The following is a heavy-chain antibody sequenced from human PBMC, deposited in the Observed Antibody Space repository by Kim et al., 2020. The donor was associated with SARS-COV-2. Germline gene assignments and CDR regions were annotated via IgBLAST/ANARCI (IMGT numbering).Heavy chain of an antibody. D-gene: IGHD4-17*01. CDR2: IYYSGRT. Sequence: SETLSLTCTVSGGSISSSSYYWGWIRQPPGQGLEWIGSIYYSGRTYYNPSLKSRVTISVDTSKNPFSLKRSSGTAADAAVYYSARVDYGAHFDYCGQGTRVTVSS. V-gene: IGHV4-39*07. CDR1: GGSISSSSYY. J-gene: IGHJ4*02. CDR3: ARVDYGAHFDY.